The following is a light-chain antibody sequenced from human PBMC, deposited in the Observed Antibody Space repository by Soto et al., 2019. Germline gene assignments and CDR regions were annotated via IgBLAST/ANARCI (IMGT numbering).Light chain of an antibody. CDR3: SSYTSSRTYV. J-gene: IGLJ1*01. CDR1: SSDVGGYNH. Sequence: QSVLTQPPSVSGSPGQSVTISCTGTSSDVGGYNHVSWYQQTPGTALKLILCEVTNRPSGVPDRFSGSKSGNTASLTISGLQAADEADYYCSSYTSSRTYVFGTGTKLTVL. CDR2: EVT. V-gene: IGLV2-18*02.